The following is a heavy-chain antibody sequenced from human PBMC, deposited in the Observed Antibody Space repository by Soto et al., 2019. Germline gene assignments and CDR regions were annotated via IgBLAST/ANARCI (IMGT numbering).Heavy chain of an antibody. V-gene: IGHV3-33*01. CDR2: IWYDGSNK. CDR3: ARDRDDLLTDVSRGSGMEV. D-gene: IGHD3-9*01. Sequence: QVQLVESGGGVVQPGRSLRLSCAASGFTFSSYGMHWVRQAPGKGLEGVAVIWYDGSNKYYADSVKGRFTISRDNSKNTLYLQMNSLRAEDTAVYYCARDRDDLLTDVSRGSGMEVWGQGTPVNVSS. J-gene: IGHJ6*02. CDR1: GFTFSSYG.